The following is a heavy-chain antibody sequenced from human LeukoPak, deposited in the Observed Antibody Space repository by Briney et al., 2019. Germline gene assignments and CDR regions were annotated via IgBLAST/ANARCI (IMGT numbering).Heavy chain of an antibody. V-gene: IGHV4-59*08. CDR1: GGSISSYY. CDR3: ARLGNYYYYDMDV. CDR2: IYYSGST. Sequence: SETLSLTCTVSGGSISSYYWSWIRQPLGKGLEWIGYIYYSGSTNYNPSLKSRVTISVDTSKNQFSLKLSSVTAADTAVYYCARLGNYYYYDMDVWGPGTTVTVS. J-gene: IGHJ6*02.